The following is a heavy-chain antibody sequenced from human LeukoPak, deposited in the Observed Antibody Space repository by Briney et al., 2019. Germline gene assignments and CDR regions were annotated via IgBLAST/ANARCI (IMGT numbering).Heavy chain of an antibody. CDR3: AKDKGGVIRPTFDY. CDR1: GFTFSGYG. CDR2: IRYDGSEK. V-gene: IGHV3-30*02. D-gene: IGHD3-16*02. Sequence: PGGSLRLSCAASGFTFSGYGMHWVRQASGKGLEWVAFIRYDGSEKFYADSVKGRFTISRDDSTNTLSLQMNSLRAEDTAVYYCAKDKGGVIRPTFDYWGQGTLVAVSS. J-gene: IGHJ4*02.